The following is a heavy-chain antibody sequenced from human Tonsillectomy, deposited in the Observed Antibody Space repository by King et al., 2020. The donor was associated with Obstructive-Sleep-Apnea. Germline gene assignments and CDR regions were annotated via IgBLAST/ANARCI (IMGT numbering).Heavy chain of an antibody. CDR3: ARVVAITADYNFDY. Sequence: QLQESGPGLVKPSETLSLRCTVSGGSVSSTTHYWGWIRQPPGKGLEWIGSIYYSGNTYYNPSLKSRITISVDTSKNPFSLNLSSVTAADTSMYYCARVVAITADYNFDYWGRGTLVTVSS. CDR1: GGSVSSTTHY. D-gene: IGHD6-13*01. J-gene: IGHJ4*02. V-gene: IGHV4-39*07. CDR2: IYYSGNT.